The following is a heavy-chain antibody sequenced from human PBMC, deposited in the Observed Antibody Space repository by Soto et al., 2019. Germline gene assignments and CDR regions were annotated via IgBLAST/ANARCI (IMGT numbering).Heavy chain of an antibody. J-gene: IGHJ4*02. V-gene: IGHV4-59*01. Sequence: SETLSLTCTVSGGSISSYYWSWIRQPPGKRLEWIGYIYYSGSTNYNPSLKSRVTISVDTSKNQFSLKLSSVTAADTAVYYCARRYSAYDYDDYWGQGTLVTVSS. CDR2: IYYSGST. CDR3: ARRYSAYDYDDY. D-gene: IGHD5-12*01. CDR1: GGSISSYY.